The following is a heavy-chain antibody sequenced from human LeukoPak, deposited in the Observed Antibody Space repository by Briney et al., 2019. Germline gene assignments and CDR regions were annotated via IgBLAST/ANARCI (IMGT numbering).Heavy chain of an antibody. J-gene: IGHJ4*02. CDR2: ISSSGSTI. CDR1: GFTFSDYY. D-gene: IGHD1-7*01. Sequence: PGGSLRLSCAASGFTFSDYYMSWIRQAPGKGLEWVSYISSSGSTIYYADSVKGRFTISRDNAKNSLYLQMNSLRAEDTAVYFCARDGEAFGWNYAFDYWGQGTLVTVSS. V-gene: IGHV3-11*04. CDR3: ARDGEAFGWNYAFDY.